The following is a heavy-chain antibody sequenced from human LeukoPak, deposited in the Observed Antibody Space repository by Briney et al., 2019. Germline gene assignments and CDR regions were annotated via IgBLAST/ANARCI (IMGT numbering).Heavy chain of an antibody. CDR3: AGGTGFIIKD. J-gene: IGHJ4*02. V-gene: IGHV3-7*03. Sequence: GGLRLSCAASGFTFSSYAMSWVRRAPGKGLEWVANIKQDGSEKNYVDSVKGRFTISRDNAKNSLYLQMNNLRVEDTAMYYCAGGTGFIIKDWGQGTLVTVSS. CDR2: IKQDGSEK. D-gene: IGHD3-9*01. CDR1: GFTFSSYA.